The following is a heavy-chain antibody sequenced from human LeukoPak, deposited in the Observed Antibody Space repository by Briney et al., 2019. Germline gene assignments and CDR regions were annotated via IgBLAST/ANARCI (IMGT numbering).Heavy chain of an antibody. CDR3: ARGYYGSGSYSYYYYYMDV. Sequence: GGSLRLPCAASGFTFSSYRMNWVRQAPGKGLEWVSSISSSSSYIYYADSVKGRFTISRDNAKSSLYLQMNSLRAEDTAVYYCARGYYGSGSYSYYYYYMDVWGKGTTVTISS. CDR2: ISSSSSYI. V-gene: IGHV3-21*01. CDR1: GFTFSSYR. D-gene: IGHD3-10*01. J-gene: IGHJ6*03.